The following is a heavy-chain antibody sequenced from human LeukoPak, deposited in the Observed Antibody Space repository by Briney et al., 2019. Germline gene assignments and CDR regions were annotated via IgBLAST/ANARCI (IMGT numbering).Heavy chain of an antibody. CDR3: ARGRDILTGYYMSLAFYP. CDR2: VIPIFGTA. Sequence: ASVKVSCKASGGTFSSYAISWVRQAPGQGLEWMGGVIPIFGTANYAQKFQGRVTITADESTSTAYMELSSLRSEDTAVYYCARGRDILTGYYMSLAFYPWGQGTLVTVSS. V-gene: IGHV1-69*13. CDR1: GGTFSSYA. D-gene: IGHD3-9*01. J-gene: IGHJ5*02.